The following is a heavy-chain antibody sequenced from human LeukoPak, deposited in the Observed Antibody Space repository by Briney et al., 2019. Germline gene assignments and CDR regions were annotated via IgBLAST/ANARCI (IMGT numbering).Heavy chain of an antibody. CDR2: IYSSGHT. CDR3: VRDRRHDDSTGYYYVGFDS. J-gene: IGHJ4*02. Sequence: RTGGSLRLSCAASGFTVSANYMNWVRQAPGKGLEWVSVIYSSGHTYYADSVKGRFTISRDNSKNTLYLQMNSLRADATAVYYCVRDRRHDDSTGYYYVGFDSWGQGTLVTVSS. CDR1: GFTVSANY. V-gene: IGHV3-53*01. D-gene: IGHD3-22*01.